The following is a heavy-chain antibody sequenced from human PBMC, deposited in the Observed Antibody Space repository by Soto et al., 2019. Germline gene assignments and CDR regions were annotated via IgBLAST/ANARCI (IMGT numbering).Heavy chain of an antibody. D-gene: IGHD6-6*01. V-gene: IGHV1-46*01. CDR3: ARGCRYSSSYDYYHHVMDV. J-gene: IGHJ6*01. Sequence: ASVKVTCKASGYTFTSHYNHWVRQAPGQGLEWMGVINPSGGSTSYAQKFQGRVTMTRDTSTSTVYMELSSLRSEDTAVYYCARGCRYSSSYDYYHHVMDVWGQGTTVTVSP. CDR1: GYTFTSHY. CDR2: INPSGGST.